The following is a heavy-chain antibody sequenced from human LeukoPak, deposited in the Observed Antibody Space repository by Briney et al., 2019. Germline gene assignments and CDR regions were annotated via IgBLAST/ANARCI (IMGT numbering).Heavy chain of an antibody. CDR3: ARGGGNGGGWVGHFYYMDV. Sequence: SQTLSLTCTVSNGSISSNSYYWSWIRQPAGKGLEWIGRIYTSGSTNYNPSLKSRVTISVDTSKNQCSLKLGSVTAADTAVYYCARGGGNGGGWVGHFYYMDVWGKGTTVIVSS. D-gene: IGHD4-23*01. J-gene: IGHJ6*03. CDR1: NGSISSNSYY. CDR2: IYTSGST. V-gene: IGHV4-61*02.